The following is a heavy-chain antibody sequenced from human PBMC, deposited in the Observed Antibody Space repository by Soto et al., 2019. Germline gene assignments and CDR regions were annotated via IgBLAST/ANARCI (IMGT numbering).Heavy chain of an antibody. CDR3: ARLPYSSSWYRVWYFDL. D-gene: IGHD6-13*01. CDR2: INYSGST. CDR1: GGSFSGYY. Sequence: SETLSLTCAVYGGSFSGYYWSWIRQPPGKGLEWIGEINYSGSTYYNPSLKSRVTISVDTSKNQFSLKLSSVTAADTAVYYCARLPYSSSWYRVWYFDLWGRGTLVTVSS. V-gene: IGHV4-34*01. J-gene: IGHJ2*01.